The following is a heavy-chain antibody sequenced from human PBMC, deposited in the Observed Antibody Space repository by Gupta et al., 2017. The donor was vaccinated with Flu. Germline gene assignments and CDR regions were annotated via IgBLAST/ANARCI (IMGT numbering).Heavy chain of an antibody. Sequence: DYAMQWVRQAPGKGLEWVSGISWNSGSIGYADSGKGRFTISRDNAKNSLYLQMNSLRAEETALYYCAKDIGSTMIVAGLDYGGQGTLVTVSS. CDR1: DYA. D-gene: IGHD3-22*01. CDR2: ISWNSGSI. CDR3: AKDIGSTMIVAGLDY. J-gene: IGHJ4*02. V-gene: IGHV3-9*01.